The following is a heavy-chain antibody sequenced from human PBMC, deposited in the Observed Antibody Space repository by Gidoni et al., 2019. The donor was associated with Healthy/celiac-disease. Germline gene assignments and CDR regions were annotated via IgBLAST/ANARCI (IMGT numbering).Heavy chain of an antibody. J-gene: IGHJ6*03. CDR1: GFPFRGYA. D-gene: IGHD2-21*01. CDR2: ISGSGGST. Sequence: EVQLLVSGGGLVQPGVSLRLSCAAAGFPFRGYAMSWVSQAPGQGLEWVAAISGSGGSTYYADSVQGRFTISRDNPKNTLYLQMNSLRAEETAVYYCAKMIGPYYYYYYMDVWGKGTTVTVSS. CDR3: AKMIGPYYYYYYMDV. V-gene: IGHV3-23*01.